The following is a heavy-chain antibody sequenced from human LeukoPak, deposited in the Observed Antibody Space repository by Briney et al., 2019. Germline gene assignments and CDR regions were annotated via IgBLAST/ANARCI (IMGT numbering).Heavy chain of an antibody. CDR2: ISGSGGST. V-gene: IGHV3-23*01. CDR3: AIHPSGYYYDHFDY. D-gene: IGHD3-22*01. Sequence: GGSLRLSCAASGFTFSSYAMSWVRQAPGKGLEWVSAISGSGGSTYYADSVKGRFTISRDNSKNTLYLQMNSLRVEDTAVYYCAIHPSGYYYDHFDYWGQGTLVTVSS. J-gene: IGHJ4*02. CDR1: GFTFSSYA.